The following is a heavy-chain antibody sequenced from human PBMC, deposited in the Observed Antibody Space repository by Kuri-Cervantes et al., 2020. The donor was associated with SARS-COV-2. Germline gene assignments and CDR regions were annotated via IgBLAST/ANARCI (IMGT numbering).Heavy chain of an antibody. Sequence: GSLRLSCTVSGASISSSTYYWGWIRQSPGKGLEWLGSIYESGDTYYSSSLKSRLSLSVDTSKNQFSLKLTSVTAADTAVYYCARRSTSITIFGVVNINPFDYWGRGTLVTVSS. CDR2: IYESGDT. CDR1: GASISSSTYY. D-gene: IGHD3-3*01. J-gene: IGHJ4*02. V-gene: IGHV4-39*01. CDR3: ARRSTSITIFGVVNINPFDY.